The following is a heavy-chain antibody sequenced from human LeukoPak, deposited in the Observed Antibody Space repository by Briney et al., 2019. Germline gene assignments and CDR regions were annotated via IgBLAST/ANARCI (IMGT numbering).Heavy chain of an antibody. CDR3: AREGDYYDSGGYYRIDF. V-gene: IGHV4-59*01. J-gene: IGHJ4*02. D-gene: IGHD3-22*01. CDR1: GGSISSYY. CDR2: IYYSGST. Sequence: PSETLSLTCTVSGGSISSYYWSWIRQPPGKGLEWIGYIYYSGSTNSNPSLKSRVTISVDTSKNQFSLKLSSVTAADTAMYYCAREGDYYDSGGYYRIDFWGQGTLVTVSS.